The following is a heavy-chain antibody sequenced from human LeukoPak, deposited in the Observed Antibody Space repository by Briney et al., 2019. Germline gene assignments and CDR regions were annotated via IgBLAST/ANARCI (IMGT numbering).Heavy chain of an antibody. CDR2: IYYSGST. CDR3: ARDPLWYSSQKDRYYYYYMDV. V-gene: IGHV4-61*08. CDR1: GGSISSGGYY. D-gene: IGHD6-13*01. J-gene: IGHJ6*03. Sequence: SGTLSLTCTVSGGSISSGGYYWSWIRQPPGKGLEWIGYIYYSGSTNYNPSLKSRVTISVDTSKNQFSLRLSSVTAADTAVYYCARDPLWYSSQKDRYYYYYMDVWGKGTTVTVSS.